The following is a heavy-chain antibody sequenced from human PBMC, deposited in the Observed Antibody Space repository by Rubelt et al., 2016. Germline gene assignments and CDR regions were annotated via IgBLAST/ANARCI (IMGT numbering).Heavy chain of an antibody. CDR1: GFSVSGNW. D-gene: IGHD3-22*01. CDR2: IHSGGST. J-gene: IGHJ6*02. CDR3: ARMDKRITLITEYLYGMDV. Sequence: EVQLVESGGGLVQPGGSLRLSCAASGFSVSGNWMSWVRQAPGRGLEWVSVIHSGGSTFYADSVKGRFTSSRDNSRNTVSLQMSSLRVEDTAVYYCARMDKRITLITEYLYGMDVWGQGTTVTVSS. V-gene: IGHV3-53*01.